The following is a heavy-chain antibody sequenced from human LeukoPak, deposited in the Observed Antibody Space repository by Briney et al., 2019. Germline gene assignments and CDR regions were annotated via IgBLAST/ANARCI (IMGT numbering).Heavy chain of an antibody. Sequence: SETLSLTCALSGGSIKNYYWSWIRQPLGKGLEWIGYVYYTGTTSYNPSLKSRVTISVETSKYQFSLTLISVTAGDTAVYHCARQSDPYYHNGLDFWGQGTTVIVSS. J-gene: IGHJ6*02. V-gene: IGHV4-59*01. CDR1: GGSIKNYY. CDR3: ARQSDPYYHNGLDF. CDR2: VYYTGTT.